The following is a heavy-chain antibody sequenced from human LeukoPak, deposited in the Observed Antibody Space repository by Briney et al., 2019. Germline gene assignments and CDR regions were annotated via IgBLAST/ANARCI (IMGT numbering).Heavy chain of an antibody. V-gene: IGHV1-8*01. CDR3: ARGQAQWLGGGYYFDY. J-gene: IGHJ4*02. CDR1: GYTFTSYD. Sequence: ASVKVSCEASGYTFTSYDINWVRQATGQGLEWMGWMNPNSGNTGYAQKFQGRVTMTRNTSISTAYMELSSLRSEDTAVYYCARGQAQWLGGGYYFDYWGQGTLVTVSS. D-gene: IGHD6-19*01. CDR2: MNPNSGNT.